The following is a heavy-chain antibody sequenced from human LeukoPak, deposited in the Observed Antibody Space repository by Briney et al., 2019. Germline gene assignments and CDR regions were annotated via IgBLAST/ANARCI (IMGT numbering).Heavy chain of an antibody. CDR1: GGSISSSSYY. D-gene: IGHD3-16*02. J-gene: IGHJ4*02. Sequence: SETLSLTCTVSGGSISSSSYYWGWIRQPPGKGLEWIGSIYYSGSTYYNPSLKSRVTISVDTSKNQFSLKLSSVPAADTAVYYCARVDRSSYRLDYWGQGTLVTVSS. CDR3: ARVDRSSYRLDY. V-gene: IGHV4-39*07. CDR2: IYYSGST.